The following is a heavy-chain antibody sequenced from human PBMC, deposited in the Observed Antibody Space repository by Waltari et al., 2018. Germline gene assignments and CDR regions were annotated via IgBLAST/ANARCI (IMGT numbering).Heavy chain of an antibody. J-gene: IGHJ4*02. V-gene: IGHV1-69*01. CDR1: GYTFTGYY. Sequence: QVQLVQSGAEVKKPGASVKVSCKASGYTFTGYYMHWLRQAPGQGLEWMGGIIPIFGTANDAQKFQGRVTITADESTSTAYMELSSLRSEDTAVYYCARVAGTTSRNCDYWGQGTLVTVSS. CDR3: ARVAGTTSRNCDY. D-gene: IGHD1-7*01. CDR2: IIPIFGTA.